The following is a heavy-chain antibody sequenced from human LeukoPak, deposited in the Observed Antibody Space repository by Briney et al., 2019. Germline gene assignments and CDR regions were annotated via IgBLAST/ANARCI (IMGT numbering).Heavy chain of an antibody. CDR2: IYTSGST. V-gene: IGHV4-61*02. D-gene: IGHD3-3*01. J-gene: IGHJ5*02. Sequence: SETLSLTCTVSGGSISSGSYYWSWIRLPAGKGLEWIGRIYTSGSTNYNPSLKSRVTISVDTSKNQFSLKLSSVTAADTAVYYCARDLRSYDFWSGYFNWFDPWGQGTLVTVSS. CDR3: ARDLRSYDFWSGYFNWFDP. CDR1: GGSISSGSYY.